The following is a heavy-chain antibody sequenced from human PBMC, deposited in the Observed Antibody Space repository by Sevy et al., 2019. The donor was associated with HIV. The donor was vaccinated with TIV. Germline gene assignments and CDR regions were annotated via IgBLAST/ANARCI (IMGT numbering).Heavy chain of an antibody. V-gene: IGHV3-33*01. J-gene: IGHJ1*01. CDR3: ARCPDYGGNSGYFQH. Sequence: GGSLRLSCAASGFTFNSYGMHWVRQAPGKGLEWVAVIWYDGSNKYYADSVKGRFTISRDNSKNTLYLQMNSLRAEDTAVYYCARCPDYGGNSGYFQHWGQGTLVTVSS. CDR1: GFTFNSYG. D-gene: IGHD4-17*01. CDR2: IWYDGSNK.